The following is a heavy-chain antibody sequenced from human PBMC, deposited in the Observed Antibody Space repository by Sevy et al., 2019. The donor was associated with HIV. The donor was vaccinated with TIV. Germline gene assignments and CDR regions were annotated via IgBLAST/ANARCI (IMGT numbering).Heavy chain of an antibody. CDR2: INPNSGGT. CDR3: ARVSCSSTSCYRGHAFVI. Sequence: ASVKVSCKASGYTFTGYYMHWVRQTPGQRLEWMGWINPNSGGTNYAQKFQGRVTMTRETSISKANMGLSRMRSDDTAGYYCARVSCSSTSCYRGHAFVIWGQGTMVTVSS. D-gene: IGHD2-2*02. CDR1: GYTFTGYY. V-gene: IGHV1-2*02. J-gene: IGHJ3*02.